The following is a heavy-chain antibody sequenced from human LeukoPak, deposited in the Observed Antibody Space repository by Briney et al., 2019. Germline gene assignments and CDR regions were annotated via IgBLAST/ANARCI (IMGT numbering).Heavy chain of an antibody. Sequence: ASVKVSCKASGYTFTGYYMHWVRQAPGQGLAWMGWINPNSGGTNYAQKFQGKVTMTRNTSISTAYMELSRLRSDDTAVYYCARDHAQRGWYLTSDYYFDYWGQGTLVTVSS. CDR1: GYTFTGYY. CDR3: ARDHAQRGWYLTSDYYFDY. J-gene: IGHJ4*02. D-gene: IGHD2-15*01. CDR2: INPNSGGT. V-gene: IGHV1-2*02.